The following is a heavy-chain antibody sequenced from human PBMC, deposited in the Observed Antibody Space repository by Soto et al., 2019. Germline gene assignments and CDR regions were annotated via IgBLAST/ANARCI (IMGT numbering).Heavy chain of an antibody. CDR1: GFTFSNYA. CDR2: ISGSGGST. V-gene: IGHV3-23*01. Sequence: GGSPRLSCAASGFTFSNYAVTWVRQGPGKGLEWVSTISGSGGSTYYADSVKGRFTISRDNSKNTLYLQMNSLRAEDTAVYYCAKDQGSSWYEIDYWGQGTLVTVSS. J-gene: IGHJ4*02. D-gene: IGHD6-13*01. CDR3: AKDQGSSWYEIDY.